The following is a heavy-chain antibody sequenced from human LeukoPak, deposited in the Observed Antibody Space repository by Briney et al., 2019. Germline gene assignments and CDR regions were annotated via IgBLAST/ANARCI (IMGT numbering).Heavy chain of an antibody. J-gene: IGHJ4*02. D-gene: IGHD5-18*01. V-gene: IGHV3-66*01. Sequence: GGSLRLSCAASGFPVSDNYMSWVRQAPGKGLEWVSIIYSDGATYYADSVKGRFTISRDNSKNSLYLQMNSLRAEDTAVYYCARDPGYNYGFDYWGQGTLVTVSS. CDR1: GFPVSDNY. CDR3: ARDPGYNYGFDY. CDR2: IYSDGAT.